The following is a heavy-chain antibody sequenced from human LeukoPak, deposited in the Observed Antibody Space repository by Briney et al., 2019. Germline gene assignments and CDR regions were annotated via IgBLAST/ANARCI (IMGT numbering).Heavy chain of an antibody. D-gene: IGHD6-13*01. CDR1: GYTFTRYY. J-gene: IGHJ4*02. V-gene: IGHV1-2*02. CDR3: ARDLSVAAADSDY. CDR2: IKPNSGGT. Sequence: ASVKVSCKASGYTFTRYYMHWVRQAPGQGLEWMGWIKPNSGGTNYAQKFQGRVTMTRDTSISTAYMELSRLRSDDTAVYYCARDLSVAAADSDYWGQGTLVTVSS.